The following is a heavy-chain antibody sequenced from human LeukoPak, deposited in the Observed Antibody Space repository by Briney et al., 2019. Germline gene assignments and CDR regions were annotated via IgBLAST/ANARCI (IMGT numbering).Heavy chain of an antibody. CDR3: ARGGVVTTFFDYYYYYMDV. Sequence: GGSLRLSCAASGFTFSYYTMNWVRQAPGKGLEWVSSISSSSSYIYYADSVKGRFTISRDNAKNSLYLQMNSLSAEDTAVYYCARGGVVTTFFDYYYYYMDVWGKGTTVTVSS. D-gene: IGHD2-21*02. CDR2: ISSSSSYI. CDR1: GFTFSYYT. V-gene: IGHV3-21*01. J-gene: IGHJ6*03.